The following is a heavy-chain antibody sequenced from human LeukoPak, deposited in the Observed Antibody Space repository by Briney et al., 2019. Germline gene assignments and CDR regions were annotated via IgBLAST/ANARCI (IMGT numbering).Heavy chain of an antibody. J-gene: IGHJ4*02. D-gene: IGHD6-13*01. CDR1: GFTFSDYY. V-gene: IGHV3-11*06. CDR2: ITSSSTYT. CDR3: ALHSSSWTIDS. Sequence: GGSLRLSCAVSGFTFSDYYMSWIRQTPRRGLEWVSYITSSSTYTKYADSVKGRVNISRDNAKNSLYLQMNSLRAEDTAVYYCALHSSSWTIDSWGQGTLVTVSS.